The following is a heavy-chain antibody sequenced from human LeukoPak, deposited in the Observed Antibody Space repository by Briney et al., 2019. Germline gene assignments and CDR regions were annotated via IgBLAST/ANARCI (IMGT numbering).Heavy chain of an antibody. CDR3: AKDIVVVPAAIPGYFQH. CDR1: GFTFSSYA. D-gene: IGHD2-2*02. V-gene: IGHV3-23*01. J-gene: IGHJ1*01. Sequence: GGSLRLSCAASGFTFSSYAMSWVRQAPGKGLEWVSAISGSGGSTYYADSVKGRFTISRDNSKNTLYLQMNSLTAEDTAVYYCAKDIVVVPAAIPGYFQHWGQGTLVTVSS. CDR2: ISGSGGST.